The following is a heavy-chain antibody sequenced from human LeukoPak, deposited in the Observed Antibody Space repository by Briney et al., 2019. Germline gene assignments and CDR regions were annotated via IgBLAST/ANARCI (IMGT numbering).Heavy chain of an antibody. V-gene: IGHV3-7*01. CDR2: TKQDGSEK. CDR3: AREGYYDSGGGYFEY. Sequence: GGSLRLSCAASGFTFSGYWMSWVRQAPGKGLEWVANTKQDGSEKNYVDSVKGRFTISRDNAKNSLFLQMSSLRVEDTAVYYCAREGYYDSGGGYFEYWGQGTLVTASS. CDR1: GFTFSGYW. J-gene: IGHJ4*02. D-gene: IGHD3-10*01.